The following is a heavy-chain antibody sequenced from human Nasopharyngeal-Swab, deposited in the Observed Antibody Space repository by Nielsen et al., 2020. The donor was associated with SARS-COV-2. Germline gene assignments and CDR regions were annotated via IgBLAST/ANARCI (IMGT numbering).Heavy chain of an antibody. CDR3: ARGREGRAAMKVPGISYYYYYYIDV. CDR2: IYYRGST. J-gene: IGHJ6*03. V-gene: IGHV4-31*02. D-gene: IGHD2-2*01. Sequence: RQAPGKGLERSGYIYYRGSTYYNPSLKSRVTISVDTSKNQFSLRLSSVTAADTAVYYCARGREGRAAMKVPGISYYYYYYIDVWGKGTTVTVSS.